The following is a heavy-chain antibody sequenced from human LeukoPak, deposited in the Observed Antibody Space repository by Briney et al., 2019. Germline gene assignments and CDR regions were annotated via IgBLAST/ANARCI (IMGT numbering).Heavy chain of an antibody. D-gene: IGHD2-21*02. CDR1: GFTFSSYV. V-gene: IGHV3-23*01. CDR2: IDGNGGST. J-gene: IGHJ4*02. Sequence: PGGSLRLSCAASGFTFSSYVMNWVRQAPGKGLEWVSGIDGNGGSTHYADSVRGRFTISRDNSKNTLYLQMNSLRAEDTALYYCAKDGRDWGSYFDYWGQGILVTVSS. CDR3: AKDGRDWGSYFDY.